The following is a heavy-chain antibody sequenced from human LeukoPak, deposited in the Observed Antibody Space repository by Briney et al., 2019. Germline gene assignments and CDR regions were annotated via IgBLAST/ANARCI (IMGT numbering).Heavy chain of an antibody. Sequence: ASVKVSCTASGYTFTSYDINWVRQATGQGLEWMGWMNPNSGNTGYAQKFQGRVTMTRNTSISTAYMELSSLRSEDTAVYYCARRDSSGYYYEIFDYWGQGTLVTVSS. V-gene: IGHV1-8*01. CDR2: MNPNSGNT. D-gene: IGHD3-22*01. CDR3: ARRDSSGYYYEIFDY. CDR1: GYTFTSYD. J-gene: IGHJ4*02.